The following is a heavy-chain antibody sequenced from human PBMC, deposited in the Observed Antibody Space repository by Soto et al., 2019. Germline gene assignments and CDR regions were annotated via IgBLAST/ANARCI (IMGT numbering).Heavy chain of an antibody. D-gene: IGHD3-22*01. CDR2: IYPGVSDI. V-gene: IGHV5-51*03. Sequence: EVQLVQSGAEVKKQGESLKIYCKGSGYRFDGYWIGWLRQMPGKGVEWLGIIYPGVSDIKYSPSFQGQDTISADTSISTVYLKWTSLRASGTAMYYCAGQEGDSLDDVFDIWGQGTMVIVSS. CDR1: GYRFDGYW. CDR3: AGQEGDSLDDVFDI. J-gene: IGHJ3*02.